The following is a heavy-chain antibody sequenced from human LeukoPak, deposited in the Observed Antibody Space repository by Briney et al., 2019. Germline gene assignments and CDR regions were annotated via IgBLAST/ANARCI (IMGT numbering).Heavy chain of an antibody. CDR1: GFTFGAYS. J-gene: IGHJ4*02. Sequence: GGSLRLSCAASGFTFGAYSMDWVRQAPGKGLEWVSYISSSGSTIYYTDSVKGRFIISRDNAKNSLYLEMNSLRVEDSAVYYCAKSPSIAAAGTAFDYWGQGTLVTVSS. D-gene: IGHD6-13*01. CDR2: ISSSGSTI. CDR3: AKSPSIAAAGTAFDY. V-gene: IGHV3-48*01.